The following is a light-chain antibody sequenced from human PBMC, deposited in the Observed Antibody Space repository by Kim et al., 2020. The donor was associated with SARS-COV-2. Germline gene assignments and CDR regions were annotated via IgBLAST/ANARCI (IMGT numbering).Light chain of an antibody. V-gene: IGKV3-20*01. CDR3: QEYGTSRT. Sequence: APRLLIFGASSRATGIPDRFSGGGSGTDFTLTITSLEPEDFAVYYCQEYGTSRTFGQWTKLEI. CDR2: GAS. J-gene: IGKJ2*01.